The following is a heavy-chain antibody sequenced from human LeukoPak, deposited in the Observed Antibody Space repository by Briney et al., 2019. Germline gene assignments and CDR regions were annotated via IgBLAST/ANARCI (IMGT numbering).Heavy chain of an antibody. V-gene: IGHV3-23*01. CDR1: GFTLTNHA. J-gene: IGHJ4*02. Sequence: GGSLRLPCAVSGFTLTNHAVSWVRQAPGKGLEWVSIVVGTGGTYYADSVRGRFILSRDNSKNTVYLQMNSLRAEDTAVYYCAKDAYSPVAATLREFDYWGQGTLVTVSS. CDR3: AKDAYSPVAATLREFDY. D-gene: IGHD2-15*01. CDR2: VVGTGGT.